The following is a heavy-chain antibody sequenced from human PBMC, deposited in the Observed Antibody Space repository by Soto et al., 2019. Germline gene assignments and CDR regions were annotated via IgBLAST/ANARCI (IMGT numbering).Heavy chain of an antibody. Sequence: SETLSLTCTVSGGSISSYYWSWIRQPPGKGLEWIGYIYYSGSTNYNPSLKSRVTISVDMSTSTAYMELSSLRSEDTAVYYCAADVTGSAYYYYGMDVRGQGTTVTVSS. J-gene: IGHJ6*02. CDR1: GGSISSYY. D-gene: IGHD1-1*01. CDR3: AADVTGSAYYYYGMDV. CDR2: IYYSGST. V-gene: IGHV4-59*12.